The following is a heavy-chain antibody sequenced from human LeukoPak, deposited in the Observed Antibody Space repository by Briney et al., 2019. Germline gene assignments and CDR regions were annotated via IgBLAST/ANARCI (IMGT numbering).Heavy chain of an antibody. J-gene: IGHJ5*02. CDR2: MNPNGGNT. CDR1: GYIFTRYA. CDR3: ARGSLGGYSSSWYGGNWFDP. V-gene: IGHV1-8*01. Sequence: ALVKVCCTASGYIFTRYAVNWVSQATGLRLGWRGWMNPNGGNTGYAQKFQSRVTMTRNTSISTAYMELSSLRSEDTAVYYCARGSLGGYSSSWYGGNWFDPWGQGTLVTVSS. D-gene: IGHD6-13*01.